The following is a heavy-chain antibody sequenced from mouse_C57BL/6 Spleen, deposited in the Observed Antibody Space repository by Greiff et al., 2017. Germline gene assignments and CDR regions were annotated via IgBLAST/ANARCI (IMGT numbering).Heavy chain of an antibody. CDR2: ISAGGSYT. J-gene: IGHJ2*01. CDR3: TRDGRTWSSFDY. CDR1: GFTFSSYA. Sequence: EVMLVESGGGLVKPGGSLKLSCAASGFTFSSYAMSWVRQTPEKRLEWVATISAGGSYTYYPDNVKGRFTICRDNAKNDLYLQRSQLMSEYTAMYYGTRDGRTWSSFDYWGQGTTRTVTS. V-gene: IGHV5-4*01.